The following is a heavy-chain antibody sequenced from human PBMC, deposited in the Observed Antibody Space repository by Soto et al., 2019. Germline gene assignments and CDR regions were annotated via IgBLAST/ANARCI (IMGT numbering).Heavy chain of an antibody. CDR1: GCSISSYY. CDR2: IYTSGST. D-gene: IGHD6-13*01. V-gene: IGHV4-4*07. J-gene: IGHJ4*02. CDR3: ARESYSSSGYFDY. Sequence: XETLCLTCPVAGCSISSYYWSWILQPAGKGLEWIGRIYTSGSTNYNPSLKSRVTMSVDTSKNQFSLKLSSVTAADTAVYYCARESYSSSGYFDYWGQGSLVTVSS.